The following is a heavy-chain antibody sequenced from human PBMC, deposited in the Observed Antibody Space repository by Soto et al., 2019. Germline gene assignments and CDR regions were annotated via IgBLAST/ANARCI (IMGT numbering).Heavy chain of an antibody. CDR1: GFIFRDYW. Sequence: GGSLRLSCAASGFIFRDYWMTWVRQVPGKGLEWVANINQDGREKCYMDSVKGRFTISRDNAKNSLDLQMNSLRADDAAVYYCARDPWDYWGQGTLVTVSS. CDR2: INQDGREK. J-gene: IGHJ4*02. CDR3: ARDPWDY. V-gene: IGHV3-7*01.